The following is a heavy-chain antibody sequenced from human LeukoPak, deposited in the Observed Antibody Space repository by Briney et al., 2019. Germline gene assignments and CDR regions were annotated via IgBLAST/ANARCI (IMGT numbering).Heavy chain of an antibody. CDR1: GDSVSVNSAA. CDR2: TYYRSKWYG. J-gene: IGHJ6*02. D-gene: IGHD3-10*01. V-gene: IGHV6-1*01. Sequence: SQTLSLTCAISGDSVSVNSAAWNWLRQSPSRSLEWLGRTYYRSKWYGDYAVSVKSRITINPDTSKNQFSLQLNSVTPEDTAVYHCARGLYGSGSYYYYYGMDVWGQGTTVTVSS. CDR3: ARGLYGSGSYYYYYGMDV.